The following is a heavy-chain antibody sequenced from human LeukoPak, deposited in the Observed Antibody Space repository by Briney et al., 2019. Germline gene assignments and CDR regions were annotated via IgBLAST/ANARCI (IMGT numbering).Heavy chain of an antibody. CDR3: SRHILLWFGEPTYDAFDI. V-gene: IGHV3-73*01. D-gene: IGHD3-10*01. CDR1: GFTFSGSA. Sequence: GGSLKLSCAASGFTFSGSAIHWVRQASGKGLEWVGRIRSKANSYATAYAASVKGRFTISRDDSKNTAYLQMNSLKTEDTAVYYCSRHILLWFGEPTYDAFDIWGQGTMVTVSS. J-gene: IGHJ3*02. CDR2: IRSKANSYAT.